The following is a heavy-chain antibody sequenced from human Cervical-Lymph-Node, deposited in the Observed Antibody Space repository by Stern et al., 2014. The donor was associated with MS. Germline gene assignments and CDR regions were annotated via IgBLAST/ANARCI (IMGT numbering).Heavy chain of an antibody. CDR1: GGSISSSSYY. CDR3: ARHPRGFVWYFDY. Sequence: QLQLQESGPGLVKPSETLSLTCTVSGGSISSSSYYWGWIRQPPGKGLGWIGSFYYSGSTYYNPSLKSRVTTSAQTSKNQFSLKRSLVTAADTAVYYCARHPRGFVWYFDYWGQGTLVTVSS. J-gene: IGHJ4*02. CDR2: FYYSGST. D-gene: IGHD3-16*01. V-gene: IGHV4-39*01.